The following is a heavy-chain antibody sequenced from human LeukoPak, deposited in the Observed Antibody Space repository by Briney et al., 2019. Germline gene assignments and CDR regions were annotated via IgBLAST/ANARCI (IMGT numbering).Heavy chain of an antibody. CDR2: IIPIFGTA. V-gene: IGHV1-69*13. D-gene: IGHD3-22*01. J-gene: IGHJ4*02. Sequence: SVKVSCKASGGTFSSYAISWVRQAPGQGLEWMGGIIPIFGTANYAQKFQGRVTITADESTSTAYMELSSLRSEDTAVYYCARDRGYYDSSGYTFDYWGQGTLVTVSS. CDR1: GGTFSSYA. CDR3: ARDRGYYDSSGYTFDY.